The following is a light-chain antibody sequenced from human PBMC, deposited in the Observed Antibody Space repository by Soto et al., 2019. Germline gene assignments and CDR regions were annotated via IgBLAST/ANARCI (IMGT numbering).Light chain of an antibody. J-gene: IGKJ4*01. V-gene: IGKV4-1*01. CDR3: QQYYSAPLT. Sequence: DIVLTQSPDSLAVSLGERATINCKSSHSVLYSANNRNYLAWYQKRLGQPPKLLFYWASTRESGVPDRFSGSGCWTDFNLNISSLQAEDVVVYFCQQYYSAPLTFGGGTKVEIK. CDR1: HSVLYSANNRNY. CDR2: WAS.